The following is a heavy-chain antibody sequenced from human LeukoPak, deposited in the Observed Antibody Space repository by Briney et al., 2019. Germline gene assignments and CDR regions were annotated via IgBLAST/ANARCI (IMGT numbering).Heavy chain of an antibody. D-gene: IGHD4-23*01. J-gene: IGHJ4*02. Sequence: GASLRLSCAASGFTFSSYAMSWVRQAPGKGLEWVSAISGSGTRTYYADSVKGRFTISRGNSKNTLYLQMNSPRAEDTAVYYCAKEETRAYGGDWGQGTLVTVSS. CDR3: AKEETRAYGGD. CDR2: ISGSGTRT. CDR1: GFTFSSYA. V-gene: IGHV3-23*01.